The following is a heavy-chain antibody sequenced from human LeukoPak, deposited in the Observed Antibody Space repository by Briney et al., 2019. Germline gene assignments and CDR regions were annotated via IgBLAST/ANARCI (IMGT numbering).Heavy chain of an antibody. J-gene: IGHJ4*02. CDR2: ISSSSSYT. CDR3: VRAHGTYAPLGY. D-gene: IGHD2-2*01. CDR1: GFTFSSYT. Sequence: GGSLRLSCAGSGFTFSSYTMSWVRQAPGKGLEWISSISSSSSYTYYADPAKGRFTISRDNTKRSLVLQMNSLRAEDTAVYYCVRAHGTYAPLGYWGQEILVTVSS. V-gene: IGHV3-21*01.